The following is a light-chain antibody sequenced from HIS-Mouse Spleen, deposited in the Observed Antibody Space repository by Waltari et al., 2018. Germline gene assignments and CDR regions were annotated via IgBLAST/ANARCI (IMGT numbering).Light chain of an antibody. J-gene: IGLJ1*01. V-gene: IGLV2-23*01. Sequence: QSALTQPASVSGSPGQSITISCTGTSSDVRSYNLVSWYQQHPGKAPKLMIYEGSKRPSGVSNRFSGSKSGNTASLTISGLQAEDEADYYCCSYAGSSTYVSGTGTKVTVL. CDR2: EGS. CDR1: SSDVRSYNL. CDR3: CSYAGSSTYV.